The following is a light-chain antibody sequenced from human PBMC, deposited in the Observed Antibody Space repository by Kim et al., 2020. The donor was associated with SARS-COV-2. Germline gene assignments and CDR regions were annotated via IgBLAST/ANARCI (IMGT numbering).Light chain of an antibody. CDR3: QSYDSSNHVV. J-gene: IGLJ2*01. Sequence: KTVTRSWTRSSGSTASNYVQWYQQRPGSAPTTVIYEDNQRPSGVPDRFSGSIDSSSNSASLTISGLKTEDEADYYCQSYDSSNHVVFGGGTQLTVL. CDR2: EDN. V-gene: IGLV6-57*03. CDR1: SGSTASNY.